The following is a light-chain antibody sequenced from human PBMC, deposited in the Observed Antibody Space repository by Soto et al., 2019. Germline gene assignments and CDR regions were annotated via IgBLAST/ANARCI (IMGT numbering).Light chain of an antibody. CDR2: DAS. V-gene: IGKV3-15*01. CDR1: QSVSSN. CDR3: QQYKNWPLIT. J-gene: IGKJ5*01. Sequence: EIVMTQSPATLSVSPGERATLSCRASQSVSSNLAWYQQKPGQAPRLLIYDASTRATGLPARFSGSGSETEFTLTVSSLQSEDFAVYYCQQYKNWPLITFGQGTRLEIK.